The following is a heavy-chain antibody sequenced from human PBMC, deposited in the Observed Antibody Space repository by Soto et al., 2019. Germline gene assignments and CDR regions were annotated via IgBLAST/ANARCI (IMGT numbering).Heavy chain of an antibody. D-gene: IGHD4-17*01. Sequence: SETLSLTCTVSGGSISSYHRSWIRQSAGKGLEWIGRIYTSGNTHYNPSLKSRVTVSIDTSKNQFFLTVNSVTAADSAVYYCATESGDNCDYEAYWGQGTPVTVFS. V-gene: IGHV4-4*07. CDR3: ATESGDNCDYEAY. J-gene: IGHJ4*02. CDR1: GGSISSYH. CDR2: IYTSGNT.